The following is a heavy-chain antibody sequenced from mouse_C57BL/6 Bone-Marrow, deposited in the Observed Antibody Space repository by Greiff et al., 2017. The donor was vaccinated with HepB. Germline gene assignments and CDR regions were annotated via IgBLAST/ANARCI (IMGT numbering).Heavy chain of an antibody. V-gene: IGHV10-3*01. D-gene: IGHD1-1*01. Sequence: DVMLVESGGGLVQPKGSLKLSCAASGFTFNTYAMHWVRQAPGKGLEWVARIRSKSSNYATYYADSVKDRFTISRDDSQSMLYLQMNNLKTEDTAMYYCVRDSYGSTQYCYAMDYWGQGTSVTVSS. CDR2: IRSKSSNYAT. CDR1: GFTFNTYA. J-gene: IGHJ4*01. CDR3: VRDSYGSTQYCYAMDY.